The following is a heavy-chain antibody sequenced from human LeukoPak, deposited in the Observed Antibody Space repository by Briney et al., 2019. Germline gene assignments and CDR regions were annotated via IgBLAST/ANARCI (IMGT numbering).Heavy chain of an antibody. D-gene: IGHD2-8*01. V-gene: IGHV4-31*03. CDR1: GGSISSGGYY. CDR2: IYYSGST. CDR3: ARGRCTNGVCYPRDY. J-gene: IGHJ4*02. Sequence: PSETLSLTCTVSGGSISSGGYYWSWIRQHPGKGLEWIGYIYYSGSTYYNPSLKSRVTISVDRSKNQFSLKLSSVTAADTAVYYCARGRCTNGVCYPRDYWGQGTLVTVSS.